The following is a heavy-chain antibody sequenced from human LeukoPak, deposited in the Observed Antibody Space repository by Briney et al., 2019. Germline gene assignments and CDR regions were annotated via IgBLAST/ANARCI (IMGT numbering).Heavy chain of an antibody. CDR1: GGFISNYY. D-gene: IGHD3-10*01. J-gene: IGHJ4*02. CDR3: ARVGYYVSGNYYNDRGAFDY. V-gene: IGHV4-59*01. Sequence: SETLSLTCTVSGGFISNYYWNWIRQPPGKGLEWIGYIYYSGSTNYNPSLKSRVTISVDTSKNQFSLKLSSLTAADTAVYYCARVGYYVSGNYYNDRGAFDYWGQGTLVTVSS. CDR2: IYYSGST.